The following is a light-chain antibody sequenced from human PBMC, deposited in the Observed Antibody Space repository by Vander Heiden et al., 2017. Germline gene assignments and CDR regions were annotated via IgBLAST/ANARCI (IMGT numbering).Light chain of an antibody. V-gene: IGKV1-5*03. CDR2: KAS. CDR3: KQYNSYYLT. Sequence: DIQMTQSPSTLSASVGDSVTLACRASQRISSLLAWYQQRPGTAPKLQSSKASTSEDGVPSRVSGSGSGTEFTLTSSGLQPDDFATYYCKQYNSYYLTFGGGTKVEIK. CDR1: QRISSL. J-gene: IGKJ4*01.